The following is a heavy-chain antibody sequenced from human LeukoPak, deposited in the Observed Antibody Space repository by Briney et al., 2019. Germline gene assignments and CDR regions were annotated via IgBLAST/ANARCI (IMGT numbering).Heavy chain of an antibody. Sequence: GGSLRLSCAASGFTFSNAWMSWVRQAPGKGLEWVSSISSSSSYIYYADSVKGRFTISRDNAKNSLYLQMNSLRAEDTAVYYCARDLGVAGTFYYFDYWGQGTLVTVSS. CDR2: ISSSSSYI. CDR1: GFTFSNAW. CDR3: ARDLGVAGTFYYFDY. V-gene: IGHV3-21*01. J-gene: IGHJ4*02. D-gene: IGHD6-19*01.